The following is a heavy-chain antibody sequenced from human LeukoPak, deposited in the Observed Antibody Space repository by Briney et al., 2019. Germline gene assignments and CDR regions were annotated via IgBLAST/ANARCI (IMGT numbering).Heavy chain of an antibody. V-gene: IGHV1-8*01. CDR2: MNPNSGNT. J-gene: IGHJ3*02. CDR1: GYTFTSYD. CDR3: ARGAYYGSGSYYSAFDI. D-gene: IGHD3-10*01. Sequence: GASVKVSCKAAGYTFTSYDVNWVRQATGQWLEWMGWMNPNSGNTGYAQKFQGRVTMTRNTSITTAYMELSSLRSEDTAVYYCARGAYYGSGSYYSAFDIWGQGTMVTVSS.